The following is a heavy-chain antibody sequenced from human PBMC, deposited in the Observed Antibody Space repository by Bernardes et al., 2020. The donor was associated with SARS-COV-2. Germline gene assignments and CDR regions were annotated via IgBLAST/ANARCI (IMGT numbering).Heavy chain of an antibody. J-gene: IGHJ4*02. D-gene: IGHD3-3*01. V-gene: IGHV3-72*01. CDR1: GFTFSDHY. CDR2: SRGKGDSYTT. Sequence: GGSLRLSCAASGFTFSDHYMDWVRQAPGKGLEWVGRSRGKGDSYTTEYAASVKGRFTISRDDSKNSVYLQMNSLTIEDTAVYYCAKSMLLYYDFWSGYSQRGYYFDYWGQGTLVTVSS. CDR3: AKSMLLYYDFWSGYSQRGYYFDY.